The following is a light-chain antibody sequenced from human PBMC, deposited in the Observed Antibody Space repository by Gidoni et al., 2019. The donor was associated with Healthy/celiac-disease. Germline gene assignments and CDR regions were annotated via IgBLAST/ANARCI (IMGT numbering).Light chain of an antibody. Sequence: DIQMTQSPSTLSESVGDRVTITCRASQSISSWLDWYQQKPGKAPKLLIYKASSLESGVPSRFSGSGSGTEFTLTISSLQPYDFATYYCQQYNSYSGTFGQGTKVEIK. J-gene: IGKJ1*01. CDR1: QSISSW. CDR2: KAS. V-gene: IGKV1-5*03. CDR3: QQYNSYSGT.